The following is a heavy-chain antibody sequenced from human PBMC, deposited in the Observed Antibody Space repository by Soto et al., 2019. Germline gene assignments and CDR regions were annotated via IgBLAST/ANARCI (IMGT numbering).Heavy chain of an antibody. J-gene: IGHJ4*02. V-gene: IGHV4-59*01. CDR3: AREELSWDGYSYEVGEFDY. Sequence: PSETLSLTCTVSGGSISSYYWSWIRQPPGKGLEWIGYIYYSGSTNYNPSLKSRVTISVDTSKNQFSLKLSSVTAADTAVYYCAREELSWDGYSYEVGEFDYWGQGTLVTVSS. D-gene: IGHD5-18*01. CDR2: IYYSGST. CDR1: GGSISSYY.